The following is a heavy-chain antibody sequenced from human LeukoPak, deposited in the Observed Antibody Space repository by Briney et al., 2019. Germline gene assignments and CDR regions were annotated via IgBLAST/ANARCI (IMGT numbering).Heavy chain of an antibody. V-gene: IGHV3-33*08. J-gene: IGHJ4*02. CDR1: GFTFSSYW. D-gene: IGHD3-22*01. CDR2: IWYDGSNK. Sequence: GGSLRLSCAASGFTFSSYWMHWVRQAPGKGLEWGAVIWYDGSNKYYADSVKGRFTISRDNSKNTLYLQMNSLRAEDTAVYYCARSYYYDSSGTPFDYWGQGTLVTVSS. CDR3: ARSYYYDSSGTPFDY.